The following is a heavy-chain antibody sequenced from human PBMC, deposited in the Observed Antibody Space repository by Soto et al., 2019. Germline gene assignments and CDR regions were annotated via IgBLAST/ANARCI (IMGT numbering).Heavy chain of an antibody. Sequence: GGSLRLSCAASGGTFSSYAMSWVRQAPGKGLEWVSAISGSGGSTYYADSVKGRFTISRDNSKNTLYLQMNSLRAEDTAVYYCAKAREDYDILTGATYGMDVWGQGTTVTVSS. CDR3: AKAREDYDILTGATYGMDV. CDR1: GGTFSSYA. CDR2: ISGSGGST. V-gene: IGHV3-23*01. D-gene: IGHD3-9*01. J-gene: IGHJ6*02.